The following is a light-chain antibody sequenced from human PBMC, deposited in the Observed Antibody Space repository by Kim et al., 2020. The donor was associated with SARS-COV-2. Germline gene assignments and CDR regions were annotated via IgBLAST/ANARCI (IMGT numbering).Light chain of an antibody. J-gene: IGLJ1*01. CDR2: EVI. CDR3: TTHGGYNYV. CDR1: SSDFGGFNY. V-gene: IGLV2-8*01. Sequence: PGQSVTISCSDTSSDFGGFNYVSWYQQHPGKAPKLIIYEVIKRPSGVPDRFSGSKSGNTASLTVSGLQAEDEADYYCTTHGGYNYVFGTGTKVTVL.